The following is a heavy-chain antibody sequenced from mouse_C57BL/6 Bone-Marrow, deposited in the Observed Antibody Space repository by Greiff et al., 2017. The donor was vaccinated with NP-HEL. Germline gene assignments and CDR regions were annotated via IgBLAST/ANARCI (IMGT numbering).Heavy chain of an antibody. V-gene: IGHV7-3*01. CDR1: GFTFTDYY. J-gene: IGHJ1*03. D-gene: IGHD1-3*01. CDR3: ARYIMGSGTHWYIEV. CDR2: IRNNGNGYTT. Sequence: EVQGVESGGGLVQPGGSLSLSCAASGFTFTDYYMSWVRQPPGKALEWLGFIRNNGNGYTTEYSGSVKGGFTLSRDNSQSILYLQMNALRAEDIATYYCARYIMGSGTHWYIEVRGTGTTVTVSS.